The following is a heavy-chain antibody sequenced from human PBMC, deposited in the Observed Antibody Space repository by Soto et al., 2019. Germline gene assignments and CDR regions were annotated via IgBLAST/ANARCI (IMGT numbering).Heavy chain of an antibody. Sequence: SETLSLTCAVSGGSISSGGYSWSWIRQPPGKCLEWIGYIYHSGSTYYNPSLKSRVTIXXXRXXXXXSLXLSXVTXADTAVYYCARGRYYYDLAYWGQGTLVTVSS. CDR1: GGSISSGGYS. CDR2: IYHSGST. J-gene: IGHJ4*02. CDR3: ARGRYYYDLAY. V-gene: IGHV4-30-2*01. D-gene: IGHD3-22*01.